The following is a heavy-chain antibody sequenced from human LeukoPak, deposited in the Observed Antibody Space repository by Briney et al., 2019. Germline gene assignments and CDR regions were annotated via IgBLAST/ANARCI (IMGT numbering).Heavy chain of an antibody. CDR3: ARDPRYYDSSGYYAGY. J-gene: IGHJ4*02. Sequence: EGSLRLSCAASGFTFSSYSMNWVRQAPGKGLEWVSSISSSSSYIYYADSVKGRFTISRDNAKNSLYLQMNSLRAEDTAVYYCARDPRYYDSSGYYAGYWGQGTLVTVSS. D-gene: IGHD3-22*01. CDR2: ISSSSSYI. V-gene: IGHV3-21*01. CDR1: GFTFSSYS.